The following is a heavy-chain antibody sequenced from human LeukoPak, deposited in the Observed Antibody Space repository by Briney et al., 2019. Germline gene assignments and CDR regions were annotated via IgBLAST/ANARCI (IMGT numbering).Heavy chain of an antibody. J-gene: IGHJ6*02. Sequence: ASVKVSCKASGYRFTSYGLSWVRQAPGQGLEWMGWISAYNGNTNYAQKFQGRVTMTTDAYTSYMELRSLTSDDTAVYYCARDGMAVARLHYYGMDVWGQGTTATVS. CDR2: ISAYNGNT. V-gene: IGHV1-18*01. CDR1: GYRFTSYG. CDR3: ARDGMAVARLHYYGMDV. D-gene: IGHD6-19*01.